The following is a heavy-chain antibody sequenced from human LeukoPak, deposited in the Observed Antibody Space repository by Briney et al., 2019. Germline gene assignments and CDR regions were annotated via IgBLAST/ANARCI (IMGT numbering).Heavy chain of an antibody. V-gene: IGHV3-30*02. D-gene: IGHD5-24*01. CDR2: IRFDATTK. Sequence: GGSLRLSCAASGFTFSTSGMHWVRQAPGRGLEWVAFIRFDATTKYYAQSVRGRFTISRDNSKNTLYLQMNSLRAEDTAVYYCAKDLEMAVALPDYWGQGTLVTVSS. CDR1: GFTFSTSG. J-gene: IGHJ4*02. CDR3: AKDLEMAVALPDY.